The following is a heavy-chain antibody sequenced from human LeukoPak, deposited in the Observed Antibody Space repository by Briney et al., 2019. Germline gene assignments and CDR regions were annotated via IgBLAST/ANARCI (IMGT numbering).Heavy chain of an antibody. D-gene: IGHD4-17*01. V-gene: IGHV4-31*03. Sequence: SETLSLSCTVSGGSISSGGYYWSWIRQHPGKGLEWIGYIYYSGSTYYNPSLKSRVTISVDTSKNQFSLKLSSVTAADTAVYYCARDYGDYELDYWGQGTLVTVSS. CDR3: ARDYGDYELDY. J-gene: IGHJ4*02. CDR2: IYYSGST. CDR1: GGSISSGGYY.